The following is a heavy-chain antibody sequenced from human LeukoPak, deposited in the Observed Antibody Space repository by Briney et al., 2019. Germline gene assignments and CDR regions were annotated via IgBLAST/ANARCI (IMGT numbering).Heavy chain of an antibody. CDR1: GGTFSSYA. D-gene: IGHD3-3*01. J-gene: IGHJ6*02. CDR2: IIPIFGTA. Sequence: ASVKVSCTASGGTFSSYAISWVRQAPGQGLEWMGGIIPIFGTANYAQKFQGRVTITADESTSTAYMELSSLRSEDTAVYYCASARRITIFGVVKYYYFGMDVWGQGTTVTVSS. CDR3: ASARRITIFGVVKYYYFGMDV. V-gene: IGHV1-69*13.